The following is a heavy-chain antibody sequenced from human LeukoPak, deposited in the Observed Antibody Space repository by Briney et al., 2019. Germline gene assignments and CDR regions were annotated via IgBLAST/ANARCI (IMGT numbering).Heavy chain of an antibody. D-gene: IGHD3-22*01. CDR1: GGSFSGYY. CDR2: INHSGST. Sequence: SETLSLTCAVYGGSFSGYYWSWIRQPPGKGMEWIGEINHSGSTNYNPSLKSRVTISVDTSKNQFSLKLSSVTAADTAVYYCARRHDYYDSSVKVLYFDYWGQGTLVTVSS. V-gene: IGHV4-34*01. J-gene: IGHJ4*02. CDR3: ARRHDYYDSSVKVLYFDY.